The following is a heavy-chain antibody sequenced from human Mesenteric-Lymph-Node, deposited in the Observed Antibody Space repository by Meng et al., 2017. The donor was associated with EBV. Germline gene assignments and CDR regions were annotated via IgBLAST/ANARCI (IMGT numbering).Heavy chain of an antibody. D-gene: IGHD2-2*01. CDR1: GSSISSKNW. CDR3: ASRYCPTTSCRQD. Sequence: QGQVQESGSGLVKPSGTLSLTVVVSGSSISSKNWWTWVRQSPGKGLEWIGEIYHSGSTNYNPSLKSRVTTSVDKSKNQFSLKLTSVTAADTAVYYCASRYCPTTSCRQDWGQGTLVTVSS. CDR2: IYHSGST. V-gene: IGHV4-4*02. J-gene: IGHJ4*02.